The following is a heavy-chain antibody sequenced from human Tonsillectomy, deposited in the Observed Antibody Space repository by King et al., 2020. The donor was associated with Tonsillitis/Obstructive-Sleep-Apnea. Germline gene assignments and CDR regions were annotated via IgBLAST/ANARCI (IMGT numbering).Heavy chain of an antibody. CDR3: ARNWELLEASDPFDI. D-gene: IGHD1-26*01. CDR2: IYPGDSDT. V-gene: IGHV5-51*01. J-gene: IGHJ3*02. Sequence: VQLVESGAEVKKPGESLKISCKGSGYSFTSYWIGWVRQMPGKGLEWMGIIYPGDSDTRYSPSFQGQVTILADKSISTAYLQWSSLKASDTAMYYCARNWELLEASDPFDIWGQGTMVTVSS. CDR1: GYSFTSYW.